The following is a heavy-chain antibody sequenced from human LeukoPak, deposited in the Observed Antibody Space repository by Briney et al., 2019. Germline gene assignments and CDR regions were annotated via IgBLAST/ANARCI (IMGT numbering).Heavy chain of an antibody. Sequence: SETLSLTCAVSGGSISSSNWWSWVRQPPGKGLEWIGEIYHSGSTNYNPSLKSRVTISVDKSKNQFSLKLSSVTAADTAVYYCASATGYYPAPFDYWGQGTLVTVSS. V-gene: IGHV4-4*02. CDR3: ASATGYYPAPFDY. CDR2: IYHSGST. D-gene: IGHD3-9*01. J-gene: IGHJ4*02. CDR1: GGSISSSNW.